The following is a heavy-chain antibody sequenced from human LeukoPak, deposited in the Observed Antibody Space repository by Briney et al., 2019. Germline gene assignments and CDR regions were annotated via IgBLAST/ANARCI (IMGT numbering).Heavy chain of an antibody. Sequence: GGSLRLSCAASGFTFSSYWMSWVRQAPGKGLEWVANIKQDGSEKYYVDSVKGRFTISRDNAKNSLYLQMNSLRAEDTAVYYCARDPSYSSSWSYYYYGKDVWGKGTTVTVSS. D-gene: IGHD6-13*01. CDR3: ARDPSYSSSWSYYYYGKDV. CDR1: GFTFSSYW. CDR2: IKQDGSEK. J-gene: IGHJ6*04. V-gene: IGHV3-7*03.